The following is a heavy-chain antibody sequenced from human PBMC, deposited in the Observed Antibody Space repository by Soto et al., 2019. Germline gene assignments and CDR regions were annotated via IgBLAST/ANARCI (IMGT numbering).Heavy chain of an antibody. Sequence: QVQLVQSGAEVKKPGASVKVSRKASGYTFTSYGISWVRQAPGQGLEWMGWISAYNGNTNYAQKLQGRVTMTTDTSTSTAYMELRSLRSDDTAVYYCARDRGSGSRYYYYGMDVWGQGTTVTVSS. V-gene: IGHV1-18*01. CDR2: ISAYNGNT. D-gene: IGHD3-10*01. CDR1: GYTFTSYG. J-gene: IGHJ6*02. CDR3: ARDRGSGSRYYYYGMDV.